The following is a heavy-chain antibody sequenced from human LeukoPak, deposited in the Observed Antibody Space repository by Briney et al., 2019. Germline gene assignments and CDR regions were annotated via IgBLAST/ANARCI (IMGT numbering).Heavy chain of an antibody. Sequence: SETLSLTCAVSGGSFSVHYWSWIRQPPGKGLEWIGEINQSGSTTYNPSLKSRVTLSVDTSKNQFSLTLSSVTAADTAVYYCARLWFGDSWFDPWSPGTLVTVSS. CDR3: ARLWFGDSWFDP. D-gene: IGHD3-10*01. J-gene: IGHJ5*02. CDR2: INQSGST. CDR1: GGSFSVHY. V-gene: IGHV4-34*01.